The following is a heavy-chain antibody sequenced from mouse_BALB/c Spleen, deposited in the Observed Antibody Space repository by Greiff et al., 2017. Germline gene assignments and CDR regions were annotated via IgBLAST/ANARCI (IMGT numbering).Heavy chain of an antibody. CDR3: ARYYYGNFDY. Sequence: VQLQQSGAELVRPGTSVKVSCKASGYAFTNYLIEWVKQRPGQGLEWIGVINPGSGGTNYNEKFKGKATLTADKSSSTAYMQLSSLTSDDSAVYFCARYYYGNFDYWGQGTTLTVSS. CDR1: GYAFTNYL. V-gene: IGHV1-54*01. CDR2: INPGSGGT. J-gene: IGHJ2*01. D-gene: IGHD1-1*01.